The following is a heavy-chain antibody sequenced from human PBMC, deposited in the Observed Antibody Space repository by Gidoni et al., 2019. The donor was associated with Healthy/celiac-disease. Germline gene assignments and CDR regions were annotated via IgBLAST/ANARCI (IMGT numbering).Heavy chain of an antibody. J-gene: IGHJ3*02. CDR1: GGSVSSGSYY. Sequence: QVQLQESGPGLVKPSETLSLTCTVYGGSVSSGSYYWSWIRQRPGKGLAWIGYISYSGSTNYHPSLKSRVTISVDTSQNQFSLKLSSVTAADTAVYYCAGSSWDAFDIWGQGTMVTVSS. CDR3: AGSSWDAFDI. D-gene: IGHD6-13*01. CDR2: ISYSGST. V-gene: IGHV4-61*01.